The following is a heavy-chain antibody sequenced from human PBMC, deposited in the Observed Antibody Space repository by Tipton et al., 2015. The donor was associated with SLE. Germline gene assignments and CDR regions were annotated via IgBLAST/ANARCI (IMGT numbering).Heavy chain of an antibody. J-gene: IGHJ3*02. CDR1: GGSISNSRYY. Sequence: TLSLTCDVSGGSISNSRYYWGWIRQPPGKGLEWIGSTYVGGTTYYSPSLESRVSISVDTSENQFSLRLYSVTAADTAVYYCARPNQVEWLGPFDIWGQGILVTVSS. CDR2: TYVGGTT. D-gene: IGHD6-19*01. CDR3: ARPNQVEWLGPFDI. V-gene: IGHV4-39*01.